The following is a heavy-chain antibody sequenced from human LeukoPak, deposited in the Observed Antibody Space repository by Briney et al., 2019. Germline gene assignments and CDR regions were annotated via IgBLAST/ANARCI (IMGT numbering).Heavy chain of an antibody. D-gene: IGHD3-10*01. CDR3: ARDKKSGESSEIDY. CDR2: INRDGSTT. Sequence: GGSLRLSCAASGFTFSNYWVHWVRHAPGKGLVWVSRINRDGSTTKYADSVKGRFTVSRDNAKNTLNLQMNSLRAEDTAVYYCARDKKSGESSEIDYWGQGTLVTVSS. J-gene: IGHJ4*02. V-gene: IGHV3-74*03. CDR1: GFTFSNYW.